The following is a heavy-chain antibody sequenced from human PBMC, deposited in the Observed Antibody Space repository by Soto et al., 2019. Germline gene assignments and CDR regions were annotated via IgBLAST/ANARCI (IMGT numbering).Heavy chain of an antibody. CDR3: ARDMEKGGGSEGFEY. J-gene: IGHJ4*02. CDR1: LDTFTANY. Sequence: ASVXVSFKSSLDTFTANYIHFFLQAPGQGFEWMGWINPKSGGTKYPQKFQGRVNMTRDTSLSTVYMTLTRLTSDDTAVYYCARDMEKGGGSEGFEYWGQGTLVTVYS. V-gene: IGHV1-2*02. CDR2: INPKSGGT. D-gene: IGHD1-26*01.